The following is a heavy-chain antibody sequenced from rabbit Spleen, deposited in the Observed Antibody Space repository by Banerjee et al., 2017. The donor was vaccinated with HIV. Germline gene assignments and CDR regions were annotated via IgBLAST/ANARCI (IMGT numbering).Heavy chain of an antibody. J-gene: IGHJ6*01. CDR3: ARDSGSSFSSYGMDL. D-gene: IGHD8-1*01. CDR2: IDTGSSGFT. Sequence: QEQLEESGGDLVKPEGSLTLTCTASGVSFSFNSYMCWVRQAPGKGLEWIACIDTGSSGFTYFASWAKGRFTISKTSSTTVTLQMTSLTVADTATYFCARDSGSSFSSYGMDLWGPGTLVTVS. CDR1: GVSFSFNSY. V-gene: IGHV1S45*01.